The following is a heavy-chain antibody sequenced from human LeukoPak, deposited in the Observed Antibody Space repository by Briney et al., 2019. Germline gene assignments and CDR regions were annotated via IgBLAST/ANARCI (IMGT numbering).Heavy chain of an antibody. Sequence: PSETLSLTCAVYGGSFSGYYWSWIRRPPGKGLEWIGEINHSGSTNYNPSLKSRVTISVDTSKNQFSLKLSSVTAADTAVYYCARVGADGSGFLFDYWGQGTLVTVSS. D-gene: IGHD3-10*01. CDR2: INHSGST. J-gene: IGHJ4*02. CDR3: ARVGADGSGFLFDY. V-gene: IGHV4-34*01. CDR1: GGSFSGYY.